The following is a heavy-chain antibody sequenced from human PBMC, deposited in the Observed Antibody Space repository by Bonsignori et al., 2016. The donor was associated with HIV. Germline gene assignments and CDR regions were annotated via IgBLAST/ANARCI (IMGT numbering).Heavy chain of an antibody. V-gene: IGHV4-59*13. CDR2: IYYSGST. Sequence: PGKGLEWIGFIYYSGSTNYNPSLKSRVTISLDTSKNQFSLKLSSVTAADTAVYYCASSTYGTRNFDYWGQGTLVTVSS. CDR3: ASSTYGTRNFDY. D-gene: IGHD2-2*01. J-gene: IGHJ4*02.